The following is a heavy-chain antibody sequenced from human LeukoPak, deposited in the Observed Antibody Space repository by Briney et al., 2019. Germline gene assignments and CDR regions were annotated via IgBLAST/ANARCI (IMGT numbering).Heavy chain of an antibody. CDR1: GGSFIGYY. D-gene: IGHD2-2*01. Sequence: SETLCLTCAVYGGSFIGYYWSWIRQPPGKALEWIGEINHSGITNYNPSLKSRVTISVDTSKNQFSLKLSSVTAADTAVYYCARIVRGYCSSTSCRSVGIYYYYYMDVWGKGTTVTVSS. V-gene: IGHV4-34*01. CDR2: INHSGIT. CDR3: ARIVRGYCSSTSCRSVGIYYYYYMDV. J-gene: IGHJ6*03.